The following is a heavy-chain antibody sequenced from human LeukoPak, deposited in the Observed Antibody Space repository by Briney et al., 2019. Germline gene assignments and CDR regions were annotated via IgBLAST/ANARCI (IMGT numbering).Heavy chain of an antibody. CDR2: IKQDGSEK. Sequence: PGGSLRLSCAASGFTFSSYWMSWVRHAPGKGREWVANIKQDGSEKYYVHSVKGRFTISRDNAKNSLYLQMNSLRAEDTAVYYCARDGYSSGQLADWGQGTLVTVSS. V-gene: IGHV3-7*03. CDR1: GFTFSSYW. D-gene: IGHD6-19*01. J-gene: IGHJ4*02. CDR3: ARDGYSSGQLAD.